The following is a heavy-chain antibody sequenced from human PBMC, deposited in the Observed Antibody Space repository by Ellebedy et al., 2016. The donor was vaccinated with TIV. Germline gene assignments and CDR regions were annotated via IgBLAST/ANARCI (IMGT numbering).Heavy chain of an antibody. CDR3: ARGHDFVWGSYRLPDY. V-gene: IGHV1-18*04. CDR2: ISAYNGNT. J-gene: IGHJ4*02. CDR1: GYTFTSYT. Sequence: ASVKVSCKASGYTFTSYTISWVRQAPGQGLEWMGWISAYNGNTIYAQKLQGRVTMTTETSTSTAYMELRSLRSDDTAVYYCARGHDFVWGSYRLPDYWGQGTLVTVSS. D-gene: IGHD3-16*02.